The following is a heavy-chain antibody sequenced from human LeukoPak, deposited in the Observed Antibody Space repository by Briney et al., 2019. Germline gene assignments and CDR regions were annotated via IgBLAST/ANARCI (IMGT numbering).Heavy chain of an antibody. CDR1: GFTFSDYY. CDR3: AKFSPMTASHYFDF. Sequence: GGSLRLSCAASGFTFSDYYMSWIRQAPGKGLEWVSYISPSSSYTDYVDSVKGRFTISRDNAKNSLYLQMNSLRAEDTAVYSCAKFSPMTASHYFDFWGQGTLVTVSS. CDR2: ISPSSSYT. V-gene: IGHV3-11*03. D-gene: IGHD2-21*02. J-gene: IGHJ4*02.